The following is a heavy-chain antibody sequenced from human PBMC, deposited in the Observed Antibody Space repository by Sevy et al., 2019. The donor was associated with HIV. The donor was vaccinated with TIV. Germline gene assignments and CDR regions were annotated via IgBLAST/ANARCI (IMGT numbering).Heavy chain of an antibody. D-gene: IGHD3-22*01. CDR2: ISGSGGST. V-gene: IGHV3-23*01. CDR3: AKVYRYDSSGYYGDAFDI. CDR1: GFTFSSYA. Sequence: GGSLRLSCAASGFTFSSYAMSWVRQAPGKGLEWVSAISGSGGSTYYADSVKGRFTISRDNSKNTLYLQMNSLRAEDTAVYYCAKVYRYDSSGYYGDAFDIWGLGTMVTVSS. J-gene: IGHJ3*02.